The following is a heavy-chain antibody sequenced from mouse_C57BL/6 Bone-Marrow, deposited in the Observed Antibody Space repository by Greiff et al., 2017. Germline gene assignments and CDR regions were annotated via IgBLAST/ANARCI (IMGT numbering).Heavy chain of an antibody. J-gene: IGHJ3*01. CDR2: IDPENGDT. CDR3: TADYD. V-gene: IGHV14-4*01. Sequence: VQLQQSGAELVRPGASVKMSCTASGFNFTDDYMHWVKQRPEQGLEWIGWIDPENGDTEYASKFQGKATITADTSSNTAYLQLSSLTSEDTAVYYCTADYDGGQGTLVTVSA. CDR1: GFNFTDDY. D-gene: IGHD2-4*01.